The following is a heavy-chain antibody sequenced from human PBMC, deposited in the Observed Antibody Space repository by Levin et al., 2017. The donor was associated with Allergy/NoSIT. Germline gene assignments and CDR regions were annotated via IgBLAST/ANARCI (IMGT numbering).Heavy chain of an antibody. V-gene: IGHV4-34*01. Sequence: MASETLSLTCAVYGGSFSDYYWNWIRQPPGKGLEWIAEINHSGSTNYNPSLKSRVTISVDTSKNQFSLKLSSVTAADTAVYYCARGYIVVVVSAPDAFDSWGQGTLVTVSS. D-gene: IGHD2-15*01. J-gene: IGHJ3*02. CDR1: GGSFSDYY. CDR2: INHSGST. CDR3: ARGYIVVVVSAPDAFDS.